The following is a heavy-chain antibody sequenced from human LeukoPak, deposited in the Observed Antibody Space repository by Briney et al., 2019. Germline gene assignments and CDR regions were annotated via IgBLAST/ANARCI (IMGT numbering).Heavy chain of an antibody. CDR1: GYTFTGYY. CDR2: INPNSGGT. Sequence: ASVKVSCKASGYTFTGYYMHWVRQAPGQGLEWMGWINPNSGGTNYAQKFQGRVTMTRDTSISTAYKELSRLRSDDTAVYYCARDWSRGGKNWFDPWGQGTLVTVSS. J-gene: IGHJ5*02. V-gene: IGHV1-2*02. D-gene: IGHD6-25*01. CDR3: ARDWSRGGKNWFDP.